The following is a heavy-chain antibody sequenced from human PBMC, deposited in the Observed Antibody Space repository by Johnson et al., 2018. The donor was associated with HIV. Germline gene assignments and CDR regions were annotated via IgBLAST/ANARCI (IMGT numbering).Heavy chain of an antibody. Sequence: QMLLVESGGGVVQPGRSLRLSCAASGFTFYSYGMHWVRQAPGKGLEWVAVISYDGSNKYYADSVKGRFTISRDDSKNTLYLQMNSLKTEDTAVYYCTRSIAATGRDALDIWGQGTMVTVSS. CDR3: TRSIAATGRDALDI. CDR2: ISYDGSNK. CDR1: GFTFYSYG. D-gene: IGHD6-13*01. V-gene: IGHV3-30*03. J-gene: IGHJ3*02.